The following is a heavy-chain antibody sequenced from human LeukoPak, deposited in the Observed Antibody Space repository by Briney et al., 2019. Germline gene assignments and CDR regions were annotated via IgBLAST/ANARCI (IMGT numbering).Heavy chain of an antibody. Sequence: SETLSLTCTVSGGSISSYYWSWIRQPPGKGLEWIGYIYYSGSTNYNPSLKSRVTISVDTSKNQFSLKLSSVTAADTAVYYCARTNSYDFWSGYYFDYWGQGTLVTVSS. CDR1: GGSISSYY. CDR2: IYYSGST. CDR3: ARTNSYDFWSGYYFDY. J-gene: IGHJ4*02. V-gene: IGHV4-59*08. D-gene: IGHD3-3*01.